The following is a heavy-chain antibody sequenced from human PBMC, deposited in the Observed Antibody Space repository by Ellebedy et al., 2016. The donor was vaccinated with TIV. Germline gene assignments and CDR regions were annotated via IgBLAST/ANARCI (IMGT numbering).Heavy chain of an antibody. D-gene: IGHD3-9*01. CDR3: AKGEIRYFDWCSFDY. J-gene: IGHJ4*02. V-gene: IGHV3-9*01. CDR1: GFTFDDYA. Sequence: SLKISXAASGFTFDDYAMHWVRQAPGKGLEWVSGISWNSGSIGYADSVKGRFTISRDNAKNSLYLQMNSLRAEDTALYYCAKGEIRYFDWCSFDYWGQGTLVTVSS. CDR2: ISWNSGSI.